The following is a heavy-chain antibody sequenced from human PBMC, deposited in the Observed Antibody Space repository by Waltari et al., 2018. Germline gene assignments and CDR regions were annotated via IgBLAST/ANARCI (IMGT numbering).Heavy chain of an antibody. V-gene: IGHV3-48*03. J-gene: IGHJ4*02. CDR3: ARAWFGDQDY. CDR2: ISSSGSTI. Sequence: EVQLVESGGGLVQPGGYLRLSCAASGFTFSSYEMNWVRQAPGKGLEWVSYISSSGSTIYYADSVKGRFTISRDNAKNSLYLQMNSLRAEDTAVYYCARAWFGDQDYWGQGTLVTVSS. CDR1: GFTFSSYE. D-gene: IGHD3-10*01.